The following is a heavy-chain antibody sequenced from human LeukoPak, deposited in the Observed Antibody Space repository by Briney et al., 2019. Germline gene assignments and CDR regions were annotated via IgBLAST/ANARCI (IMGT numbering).Heavy chain of an antibody. D-gene: IGHD6-13*01. CDR2: IYYSGST. J-gene: IGHJ4*02. CDR3: ARDFGSS. CDR1: GGSISSYY. V-gene: IGHV4-59*01. Sequence: PSETLSLTCTVSGGSISSYYWSWIRQPPGKGLEWIGYIYYSGSTNYNPSLTSRVTISVDTSKNQFSLKLSSVTAADTSVYYWARDFGSSWGQGTLVTVSS.